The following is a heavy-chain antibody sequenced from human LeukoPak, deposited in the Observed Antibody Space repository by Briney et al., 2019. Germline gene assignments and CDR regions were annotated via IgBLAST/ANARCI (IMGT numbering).Heavy chain of an antibody. J-gene: IGHJ4*02. V-gene: IGHV1-69*06. CDR3: ASVNYYDSSGYYGIFDY. CDR2: IIPIFGTA. Sequence: GASVKVSCKASGGTFSSYAISWVRQAPGQGLEWMGGIIPIFGTANYAQKFQGRVTITADKSTSTAYMELSSLRSEDTAVYYCASVNYYDSSGYYGIFDYWGQGTLVTVSS. CDR1: GGTFSSYA. D-gene: IGHD3-22*01.